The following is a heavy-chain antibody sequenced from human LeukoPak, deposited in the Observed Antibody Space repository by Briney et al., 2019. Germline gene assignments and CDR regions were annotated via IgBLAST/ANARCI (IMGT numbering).Heavy chain of an antibody. V-gene: IGHV3-23*01. CDR2: ISGSGGST. J-gene: IGHJ4*02. Sequence: GGSLRLSCAASGFTFSSYAMSWVRQAPGKGLEWVSAISGSGGSTYYADSVKGRFTLSRDNSKNTLYLQMNSMRAEDTAVYYCAKDLPRPQWLGYFDYWGQGTLVTVSS. D-gene: IGHD6-19*01. CDR3: AKDLPRPQWLGYFDY. CDR1: GFTFSSYA.